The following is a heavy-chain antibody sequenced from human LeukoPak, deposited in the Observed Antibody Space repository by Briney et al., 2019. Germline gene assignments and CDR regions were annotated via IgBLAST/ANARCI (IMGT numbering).Heavy chain of an antibody. D-gene: IGHD4-17*01. V-gene: IGHV3-23*01. CDR3: ARGSLPFTVTYYFDY. CDR2: ISGSGGST. Sequence: PGGSLRLSCAASGFTFSSYAMSWVRQAPGKGLEWVSAISGSGGSTYYADSVKGRFTISRDNSKNTLYLQMNSLRAEDTAVYYCARGSLPFTVTYYFDYWGQGTLVTVSS. CDR1: GFTFSSYA. J-gene: IGHJ4*02.